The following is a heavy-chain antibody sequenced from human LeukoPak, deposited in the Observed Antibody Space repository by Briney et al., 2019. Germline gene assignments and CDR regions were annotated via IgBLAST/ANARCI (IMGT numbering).Heavy chain of an antibody. CDR2: IIPIFGTA. J-gene: IGHJ5*02. V-gene: IGHV1-69*05. CDR3: ARVLHHDFWSGYGPYNWFDP. D-gene: IGHD3-3*01. Sequence: GASVKVSCKASGGTFSSYAISWVRQAPGQGLEWMGGIIPIFGTANYAQKFQGRVTITTDESTSTAYMELGSLRSEDTAVYYCARVLHHDFWSGYGPYNWFDPWGQGTLVTVSS. CDR1: GGTFSSYA.